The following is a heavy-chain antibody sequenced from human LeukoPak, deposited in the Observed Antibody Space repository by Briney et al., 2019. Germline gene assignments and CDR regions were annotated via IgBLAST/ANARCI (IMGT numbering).Heavy chain of an antibody. CDR2: IGTAGDT. Sequence: PGGSLRLSCAASGFTFSSSDMHWVRQATGKGLEWVSAIGTAGDTYYPDSVKGRFTISRDNSKNTLYLQMNSLRAEDTAVYYCAKVSRDCSSTSCYGPGDWYFDPWGRGTLVTVSS. CDR1: GFTFSSSD. CDR3: AKVSRDCSSTSCYGPGDWYFDP. V-gene: IGHV3-13*01. D-gene: IGHD2-2*01. J-gene: IGHJ2*01.